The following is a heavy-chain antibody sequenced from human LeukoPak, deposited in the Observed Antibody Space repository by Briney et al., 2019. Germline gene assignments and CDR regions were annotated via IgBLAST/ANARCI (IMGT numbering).Heavy chain of an antibody. V-gene: IGHV3-7*01. CDR1: GVSVSGYW. D-gene: IGHD5-12*01. Sequence: GGSLRLSCAAAGVSVSGYWRSWVRQAPGKGLGWVARVHADGNGKYYVDSVKGRFTVSRDNAKNLRYLQMNSLRVEDTAVYYCARGGYSFDYLGQGTLVTVSS. CDR3: ARGGYSFDY. CDR2: VHADGNGK. J-gene: IGHJ4*02.